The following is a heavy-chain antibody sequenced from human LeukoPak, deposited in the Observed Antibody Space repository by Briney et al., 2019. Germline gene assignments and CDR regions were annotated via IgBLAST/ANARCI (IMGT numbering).Heavy chain of an antibody. CDR1: GYSITSDYY. CDR3: VRENLVPTAYTES. Sequence: SETLSLTCAVSGYSITSDYYWGWVRQRPGKGLEWIGTIYHSGSTYYNPSLKSRVTISVDTSKNHVSLKLRSVTAADPAVYYCVRENLVPTAYTESWGQGVLVTLS. CDR2: IYHSGST. J-gene: IGHJ5*02. V-gene: IGHV4-38-2*02. D-gene: IGHD3-16*01.